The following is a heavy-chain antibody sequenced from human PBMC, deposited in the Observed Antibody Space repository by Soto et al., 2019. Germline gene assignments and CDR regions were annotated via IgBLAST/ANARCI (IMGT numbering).Heavy chain of an antibody. CDR1: GYSFTSYW. V-gene: IGHV5-51*01. CDR3: ARKDIAGNSVDF. D-gene: IGHD6-13*01. CDR2: IYPGDSDT. Sequence: GAALNTSCTASGYSFTSYWIGWVSQMPGKGLEWMGIIYPGDSDTRYSPSFQGQVTISADKSISTAYLQWSSLKASDSAMFYCARKDIAGNSVDFWGQGTLVTVSS. J-gene: IGHJ4*02.